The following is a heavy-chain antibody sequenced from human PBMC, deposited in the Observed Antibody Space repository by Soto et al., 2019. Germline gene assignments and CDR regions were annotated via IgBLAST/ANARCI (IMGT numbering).Heavy chain of an antibody. CDR3: ARKPSSSSSVVYYYYGIDV. Sequence: QVQLVQSGAEVKKPGASVKVSCKASGYTFTSYGISWVRQAPGQGLEWMGWISAYNGNTNYAQKLQGRVTMTTDTATSTAYMVLRSLRSYNTAVYYCARKPSSSSSVVYYYYGIDVSGQRTTVTFS. D-gene: IGHD6-6*01. V-gene: IGHV1-18*04. CDR1: GYTFTSYG. CDR2: ISAYNGNT. J-gene: IGHJ6*02.